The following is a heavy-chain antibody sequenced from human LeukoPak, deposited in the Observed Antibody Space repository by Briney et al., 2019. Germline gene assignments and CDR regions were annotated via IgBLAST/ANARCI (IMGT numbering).Heavy chain of an antibody. J-gene: IGHJ4*02. D-gene: IGHD2-2*02. CDR2: ISSGSSYN. CDR3: ARARDLYRDY. V-gene: IGHV3-21*01. Sequence: GGSLRLSCAASGFTFSSYTMNWVCQAPGKGLEWVASISSGSSYNFYADSVKGRFTISRDNTKNSLFLQMNSLRAEDTAVYYCARARDLYRDYWGQGTLVTVS. CDR1: GFTFSSYT.